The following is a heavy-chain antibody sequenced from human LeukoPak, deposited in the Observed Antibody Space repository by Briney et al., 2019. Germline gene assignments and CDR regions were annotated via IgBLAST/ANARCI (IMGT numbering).Heavy chain of an antibody. V-gene: IGHV3-30*04. Sequence: PGKSLRLSCAASGSTFSSHAMHWVRQAPGKGLEWVAAISRDGSNKYYADSVKGRFTISRDNSKNTLYLQMNSLRAEDTAVYYCASTRQTYYDFWSGYYPLGFDPWGQGTLVTVSS. D-gene: IGHD3-3*01. CDR3: ASTRQTYYDFWSGYYPLGFDP. CDR2: ISRDGSNK. CDR1: GSTFSSHA. J-gene: IGHJ5*02.